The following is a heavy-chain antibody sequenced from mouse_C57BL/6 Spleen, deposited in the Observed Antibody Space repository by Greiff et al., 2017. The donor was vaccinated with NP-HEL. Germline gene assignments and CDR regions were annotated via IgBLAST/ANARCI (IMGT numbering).Heavy chain of an antibody. V-gene: IGHV1-15*01. J-gene: IGHJ3*01. CDR1: GYTFTDYE. CDR2: IDPETGGT. D-gene: IGHD2-4*01. CDR3: TRNDYPWFAY. Sequence: VQLQQSGAELVRPGASVTLSCKASGYTFTDYEMHWVKQTPVHGLEWIGAIDPETGGTAYNQKFKGKAILTADKSSSTAYMELRSLTSEDSAVYYCTRNDYPWFAYWGQGTLVTVSA.